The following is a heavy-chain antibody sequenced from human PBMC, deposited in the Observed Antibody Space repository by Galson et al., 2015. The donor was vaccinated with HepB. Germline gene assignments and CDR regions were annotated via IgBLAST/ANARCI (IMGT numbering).Heavy chain of an antibody. J-gene: IGHJ3*02. Sequence: SGAEVKKPGESLKISCKGSGYSFTSYWIGWVRQMPGKGLEWMGIIYPGDSDTRYSPSFQGQVTISADKSISTAYLQWSSLKASDTAMYYCARTYVEMATIGAFGIWGQGTMVTVSS. CDR1: GYSFTSYW. V-gene: IGHV5-51*01. CDR2: IYPGDSDT. D-gene: IGHD5-24*01. CDR3: ARTYVEMATIGAFGI.